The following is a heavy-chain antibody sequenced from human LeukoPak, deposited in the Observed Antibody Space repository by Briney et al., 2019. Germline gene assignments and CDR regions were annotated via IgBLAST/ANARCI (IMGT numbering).Heavy chain of an antibody. V-gene: IGHV4-39*07. CDR1: GGSISSSSYY. CDR3: ASLHGSGIHYYYYVDV. CDR2: IYYSGST. D-gene: IGHD3-10*01. Sequence: PSETLSLTCTVSGGSISSSSYYWGWIRQPPGKGLEWIGSIYYSGSTYYNPSLKSRVTISVDTSKNQFSLKLSSVTAADTAVYYCASLHGSGIHYYYYVDVWGKGTTVTVSS. J-gene: IGHJ6*03.